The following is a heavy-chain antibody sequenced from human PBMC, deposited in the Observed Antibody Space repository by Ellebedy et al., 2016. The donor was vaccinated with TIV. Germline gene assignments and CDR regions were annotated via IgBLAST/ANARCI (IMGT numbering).Heavy chain of an antibody. J-gene: IGHJ4*02. CDR3: ARLFPGTSVDS. V-gene: IGHV1-3*01. D-gene: IGHD1-7*01. Sequence: ASVKVSCKASGYTFSTYGFTWVRQAPGQRLEWMGWINAGNGNTKYSQQFQGRVTITRDTSASTGYMELSSLRSEDTAVYYCARLFPGTSVDSWGQGTLVTVSS. CDR1: GYTFSTYG. CDR2: INAGNGNT.